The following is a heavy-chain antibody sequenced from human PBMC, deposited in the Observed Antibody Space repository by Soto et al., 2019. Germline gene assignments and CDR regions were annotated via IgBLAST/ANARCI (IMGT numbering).Heavy chain of an antibody. CDR2: IYYSGST. V-gene: IGHV4-30-4*01. J-gene: IGHJ6*02. CDR1: GGSISSGDNY. CDR3: ARYCSSTSCPYYYYGMDV. Sequence: SETLSLTCTVSGGSISSGDNYWSWIRQPPGKGLEWIGYIYYSGSTYYNPSLKSRVTISVDTSRNQFSLKLSSVTAADTAVYYCARYCSSTSCPYYYYGMDVWGQGTTVTVSS. D-gene: IGHD2-2*01.